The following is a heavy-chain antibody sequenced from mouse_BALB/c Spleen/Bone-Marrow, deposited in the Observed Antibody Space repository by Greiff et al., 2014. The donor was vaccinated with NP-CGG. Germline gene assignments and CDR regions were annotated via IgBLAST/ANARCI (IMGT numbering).Heavy chain of an antibody. CDR3: ARRFGNSPRDSAMVN. J-gene: IGHJ4*01. CDR2: VDPANGNT. V-gene: IGHV14-3*02. D-gene: IGHD2-1*01. CDR1: GFNIKDTY. Sequence: QSGADLVKPGASVKLSCTASGFNIKDTYIHWVKQRPEQGLEWIGRVDPANGNTKYAPKFQGKATITADTSSNTAYLRLSSLTSEDTAAYYCARRFGNSPRDSAMVNWGRGTSVTVSS.